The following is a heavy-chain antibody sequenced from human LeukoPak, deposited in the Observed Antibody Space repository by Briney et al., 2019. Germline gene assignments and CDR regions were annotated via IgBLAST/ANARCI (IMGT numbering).Heavy chain of an antibody. CDR1: GYTFTGYY. Sequence: GASVKVSCKASGYTFTGYYMHWVRQAPGQGLEWMGWINPNSGGTNYAQKFQGWVTMTRDTSISTAYMKLSRLRSDDTAVYYCAREDYSGYDDRTYGMDVWGQGTTVTVSS. D-gene: IGHD5-12*01. V-gene: IGHV1-2*04. CDR2: INPNSGGT. CDR3: AREDYSGYDDRTYGMDV. J-gene: IGHJ6*02.